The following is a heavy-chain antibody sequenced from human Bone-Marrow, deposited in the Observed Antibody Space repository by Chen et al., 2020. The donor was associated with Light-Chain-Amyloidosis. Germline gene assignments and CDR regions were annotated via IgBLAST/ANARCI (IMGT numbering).Heavy chain of an antibody. CDR1: GYTFPNYW. CDR2: IYPDDSDS. CDR3: ARRRDGYNFDY. D-gene: IGHD5-12*01. J-gene: IGHJ4*02. Sequence: EVQLEQSGPEVKKPGEALKIACKGSGYTFPNYWIAWVRQSPGKGLGCMGVIYPDDSDSRYSPSFEGQVTISADKSITTAYLQWRSLKASDTAMYYCARRRDGYNFDYWGQGTLVTVSS. V-gene: IGHV5-51*01.